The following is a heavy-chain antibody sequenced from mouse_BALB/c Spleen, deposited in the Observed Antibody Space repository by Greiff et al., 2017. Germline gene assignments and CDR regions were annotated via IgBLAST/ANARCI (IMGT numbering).Heavy chain of an antibody. CDR3: ASAFYYGDDRAY. CDR2: ISSGGGNT. CDR1: GFTFSSYT. D-gene: IGHD2-2*01. V-gene: IGHV5-9*03. J-gene: IGHJ3*01. Sequence: EVHLVESGGGLVKPGGSLKLSCAASGFTFSSYTMSWVRQTPEKRLEWVATISSGGGNTYYPDSVKGRFTISRDNAKNNLYLQMSSLRSEDTALYYCASAFYYGDDRAYWGQGTLVTVAA.